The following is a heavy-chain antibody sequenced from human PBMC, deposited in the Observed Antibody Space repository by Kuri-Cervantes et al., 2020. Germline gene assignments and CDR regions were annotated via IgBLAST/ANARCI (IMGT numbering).Heavy chain of an antibody. CDR3: AGLETALDY. D-gene: IGHD5-24*01. J-gene: IGHJ4*02. Sequence: SETLSLTCFVSGASVSSGSYYWSWIRQPPGKGLEWIGYIYYTGATNYNPSLKSRITISADASKNQFSLRLTSVTAADTALYYCAGLETALDYWGQGTPVTVSS. CDR2: IYYTGAT. V-gene: IGHV4-61*01. CDR1: GASVSSGSYY.